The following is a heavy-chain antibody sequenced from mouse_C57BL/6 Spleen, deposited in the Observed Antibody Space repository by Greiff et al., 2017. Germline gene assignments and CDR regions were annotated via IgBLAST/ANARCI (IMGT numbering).Heavy chain of an antibody. Sequence: VQLQQSGPELVKPGASVKISCKASGYTFTDYYINWVKQRPGQGLEWIGWIFPGSGSTYYNEKFKGKATLTVDKSSSTAYMLLSSLTSEDSAVYFCARWMVTTSPLFAYWGQGTLVTVSA. CDR2: IFPGSGST. V-gene: IGHV1-75*01. CDR3: ARWMVTTSPLFAY. D-gene: IGHD2-2*01. J-gene: IGHJ3*01. CDR1: GYTFTDYY.